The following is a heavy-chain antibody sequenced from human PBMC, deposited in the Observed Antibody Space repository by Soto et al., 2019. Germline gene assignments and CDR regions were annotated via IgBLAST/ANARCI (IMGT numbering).Heavy chain of an antibody. J-gene: IGHJ3*02. CDR3: AGGYCSGGSCYGTFDI. Sequence: ASVKVSCKASGYTFTSYGISWVRQAPGQGLEWMGRISAYNGNTNYAQKLQGRVTMTTDTSTSTAYMELRSLRSDDTAVYYCAGGYCSGGSCYGTFDIWGQGTMVTVSS. D-gene: IGHD2-15*01. CDR1: GYTFTSYG. CDR2: ISAYNGNT. V-gene: IGHV1-18*01.